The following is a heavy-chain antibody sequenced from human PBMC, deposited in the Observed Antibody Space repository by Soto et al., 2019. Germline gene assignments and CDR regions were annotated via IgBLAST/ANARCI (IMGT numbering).Heavy chain of an antibody. Sequence: QVQLVQSGAEVKKPESSVKVSCKAPGGTFSTYAISWVRQAPGQGLEWMGGIIPMFGTANYAQRFQDRVTITADESTNTVYMELSSLRSEDMAVYFCASGIQLWLRRINNGYSGWDQGTLVTVSS. CDR1: GGTFSTYA. D-gene: IGHD5-18*01. V-gene: IGHV1-69*12. CDR2: IIPMFGTA. CDR3: ASGIQLWLRRINNGYSG. J-gene: IGHJ4*02.